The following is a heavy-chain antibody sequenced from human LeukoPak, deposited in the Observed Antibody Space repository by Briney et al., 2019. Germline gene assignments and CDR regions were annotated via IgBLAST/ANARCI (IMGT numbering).Heavy chain of an antibody. Sequence: GGSLRLSCAVSGFTFDEYAMHWVRQAPGKGLEWVSGMSWNSGLIDYADSVKGRFTISRDNAKNSLYLQMNSLKAEDTAFYYCAKVGIFGLVTYYFDYWGQGTLVTVSS. CDR3: AKVGIFGLVTYYFDY. V-gene: IGHV3-9*01. D-gene: IGHD3/OR15-3a*01. CDR2: MSWNSGLI. J-gene: IGHJ4*02. CDR1: GFTFDEYA.